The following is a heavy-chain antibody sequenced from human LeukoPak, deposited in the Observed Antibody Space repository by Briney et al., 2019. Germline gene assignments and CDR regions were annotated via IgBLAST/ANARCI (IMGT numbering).Heavy chain of an antibody. Sequence: PGRSLRLSCAASGFTFSRHGMHWVRQAPGKGLEWVAVISYDGSNKYYADSVKGRFTISRDNSKNTLYLQMNSLRAEDTAVYYCAKDRGLYCSSTSCYAMGGYWGQGTLVTVSS. CDR1: GFTFSRHG. J-gene: IGHJ4*02. CDR2: ISYDGSNK. V-gene: IGHV3-30*18. D-gene: IGHD2-2*01. CDR3: AKDRGLYCSSTSCYAMGGY.